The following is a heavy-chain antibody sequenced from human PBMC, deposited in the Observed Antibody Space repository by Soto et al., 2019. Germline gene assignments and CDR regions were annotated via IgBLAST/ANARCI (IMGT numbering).Heavy chain of an antibody. D-gene: IGHD6-19*01. CDR1: GFTFSTAW. J-gene: IGHJ5*02. CDR3: PRAHCGAGCFGLNWFDP. Sequence: EVQLVESGGGLVKPGESLRLSCVVSGFTFSTAWMTWVRQAPGKGLEWVGRIKSRADGDTTEYAAPVKGRFYIFRDDSKNTVYLQTNSLETDDTAVYYVPRAHCGAGCFGLNWFDPCGQGTLVTVSS. V-gene: IGHV3-15*01. CDR2: IKSRADGDTT.